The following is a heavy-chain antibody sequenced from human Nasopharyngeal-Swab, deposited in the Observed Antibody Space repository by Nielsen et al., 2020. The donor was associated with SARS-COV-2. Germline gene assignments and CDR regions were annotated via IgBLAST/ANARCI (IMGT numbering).Heavy chain of an antibody. CDR3: AKVGREQNSRRNPYFDS. V-gene: IGHV3-23*01. D-gene: IGHD1-26*01. J-gene: IGHJ4*02. Sequence: GGSLRLSCAASGFTFSSYAMSWVRQAPGKGLEWVSTIGGSGGSTYYADSVKGRFTISRDNSMNTLYLQMNSLRAEDTAVYYCAKVGREQNSRRNPYFDSWGQGTLVTVSS. CDR2: IGGSGGST. CDR1: GFTFSSYA.